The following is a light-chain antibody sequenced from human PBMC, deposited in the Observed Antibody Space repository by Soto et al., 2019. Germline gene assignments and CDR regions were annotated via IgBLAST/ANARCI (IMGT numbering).Light chain of an antibody. CDR3: ATWDDSLNGFYV. CDR1: PSNIGSNY. J-gene: IGLJ1*01. CDR2: RNN. V-gene: IGLV1-47*01. Sequence: QSVLTQPPSASGTPGQGVTIPCSGSPSNIGSNYVYWYQQLPGTAPKLLIYRNNQRPSGVPDRFSGSKSGTSASLAISGLRSDDEADDFCATWDDSLNGFYVFGTGTKVTVL.